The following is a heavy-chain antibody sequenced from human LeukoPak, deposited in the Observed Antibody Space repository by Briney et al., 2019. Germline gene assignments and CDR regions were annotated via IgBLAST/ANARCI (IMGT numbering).Heavy chain of an antibody. CDR2: ISAYNGNT. J-gene: IGHJ2*01. CDR1: GYTFASYG. D-gene: IGHD3-22*01. Sequence: ASVKVSCKASGYTFASYGFTWVRQAPGQGLEWMGWISAYNGNTNYAQQLQDRVTMTTDTSTSTAYMELRSLRSDDTAVYYCARRRENYFDSSGYYRSRRDWYFDLWGRGTLVTVSS. V-gene: IGHV1-18*01. CDR3: ARRRENYFDSSGYYRSRRDWYFDL.